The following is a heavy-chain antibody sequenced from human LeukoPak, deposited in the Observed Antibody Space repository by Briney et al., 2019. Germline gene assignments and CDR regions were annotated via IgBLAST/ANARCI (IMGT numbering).Heavy chain of an antibody. Sequence: SETLSLTCAVYGGSFSGYYWSWIRQPPGKGLEWIGEINHSGSTNYNPSLKSRVTISVDTSKNQFSLKLSSVTAADTAVYYCASRWDSGGSYYDYWGQGTLVTVSS. V-gene: IGHV4-34*01. CDR3: ASRWDSGGSYYDY. CDR2: INHSGST. J-gene: IGHJ4*02. CDR1: GGSFSGYY. D-gene: IGHD3-22*01.